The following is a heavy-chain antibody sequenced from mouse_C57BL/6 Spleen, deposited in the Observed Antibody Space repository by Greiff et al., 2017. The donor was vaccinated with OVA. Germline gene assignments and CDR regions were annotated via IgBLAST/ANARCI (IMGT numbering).Heavy chain of an antibody. D-gene: IGHD2-3*01. CDR1: GYSITSGYY. CDR2: ISYDGSN. CDR3: ARDRLLRPFAY. Sequence: ESGPGLVKPSQSLSLTCSVTGYSITSGYYWNWIRQFPGNKLEWMGYISYDGSNNYNPSLKNRISIPRDTSKNQFFLKLNSVTTEDTATYYCARDRLLRPFAYWGQGTLVTVSA. V-gene: IGHV3-6*01. J-gene: IGHJ3*01.